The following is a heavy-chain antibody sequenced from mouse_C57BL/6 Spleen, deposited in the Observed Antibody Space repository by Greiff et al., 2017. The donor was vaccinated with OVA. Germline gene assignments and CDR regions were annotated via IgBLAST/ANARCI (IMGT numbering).Heavy chain of an antibody. D-gene: IGHD2-5*01. CDR3: AIYYSNYDGYFDV. Sequence: QVQLKESGAELAKPGASVKLSCKASGYTFTSYWMHWVKQRPGQGLEWIGYINPSSGYTKYNQKFKDKATLTADKSSSTAYMQLSSQTYEDSAVYYCAIYYSNYDGYFDVWGTGTTVTVSS. J-gene: IGHJ1*03. CDR2: INPSSGYT. CDR1: GYTFTSYW. V-gene: IGHV1-7*01.